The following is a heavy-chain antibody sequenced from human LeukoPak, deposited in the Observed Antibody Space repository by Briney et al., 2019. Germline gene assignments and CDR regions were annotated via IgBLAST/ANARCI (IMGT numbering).Heavy chain of an antibody. V-gene: IGHV4-59*08. D-gene: IGHD6-19*01. CDR2: IYYSGST. CDR1: GGSISSYY. J-gene: IGHJ4*02. CDR3: ARHGGGDAWWYSSGWYRPELAYYFDY. Sequence: SETLSLTCTVSGGSISSYYWSWIRQPPGKGLEWIGYIYYSGSTNYNPSLKSRVTISVDTSKNQFSLKLSSVTAADTAVYYCARHGGGDAWWYSSGWYRPELAYYFDYWGQGTLVTVSS.